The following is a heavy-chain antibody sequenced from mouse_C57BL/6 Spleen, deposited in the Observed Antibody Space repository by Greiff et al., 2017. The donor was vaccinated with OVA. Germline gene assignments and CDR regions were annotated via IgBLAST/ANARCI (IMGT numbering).Heavy chain of an antibody. Sequence: VQLQQSGAELVMPGASVKLSCKASGYTFTSYWMPWVKQRPGQGLEWIGEIDPSDSYTNYNQKFKGQSTLTVDKSSSTAYMQLSSLTSEDPAVYYCARYYYYAMDYWGQGTSVTVSS. CDR1: GYTFTSYW. CDR2: IDPSDSYT. CDR3: ARYYYYAMDY. J-gene: IGHJ4*01. D-gene: IGHD1-1*01. V-gene: IGHV1-69*01.